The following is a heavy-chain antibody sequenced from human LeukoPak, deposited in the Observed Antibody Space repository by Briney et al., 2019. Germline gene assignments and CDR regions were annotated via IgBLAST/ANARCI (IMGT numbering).Heavy chain of an antibody. CDR3: ARESGGSSSSRTYYYGMDV. V-gene: IGHV1-69*13. Sequence: SVKVSCKASGGTFSSYAISWVRQAPGQGLEWMGGIIPIFGTANYAQKFRGRVTITADESTSTAYMELSSLRSEDTAVYYCARESGGSSSSRTYYYGMDVWGQGTTVTVSS. CDR2: IIPIFGTA. J-gene: IGHJ6*02. CDR1: GGTFSSYA. D-gene: IGHD6-13*01.